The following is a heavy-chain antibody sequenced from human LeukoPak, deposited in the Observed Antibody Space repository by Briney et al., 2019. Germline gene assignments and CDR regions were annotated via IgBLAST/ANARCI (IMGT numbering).Heavy chain of an antibody. CDR2: ISYDGSNK. CDR3: AKGVYREFDY. CDR1: GFTFSSYG. D-gene: IGHD2-2*01. V-gene: IGHV3-30*18. Sequence: RSLRLSCAASGFTFSSYGMHWVRQAPGKGLEWVAVISYDGSNKYYADSVKGRFTISRDNSKNTLYLQMNSLRAEDTAVYYCAKGVYREFDYWGQGTLVTVSS. J-gene: IGHJ4*02.